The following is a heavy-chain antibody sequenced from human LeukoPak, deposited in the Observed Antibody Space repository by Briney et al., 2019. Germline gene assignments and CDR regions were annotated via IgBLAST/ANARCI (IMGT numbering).Heavy chain of an antibody. V-gene: IGHV3-23*01. CDR3: AKGRDGYQNSFDY. D-gene: IGHD5-24*01. CDR1: GFTFSSYA. J-gene: IGHJ4*02. Sequence: GGSLRLPCAASGFTFSSYAMSWVRQAPEKGLEWVSAISGSGGSTYYADSVKGRFTISRDNSKNTLYLQMNSLRAEDTAVYYCAKGRDGYQNSFDYWGQGTLVTVSS. CDR2: ISGSGGST.